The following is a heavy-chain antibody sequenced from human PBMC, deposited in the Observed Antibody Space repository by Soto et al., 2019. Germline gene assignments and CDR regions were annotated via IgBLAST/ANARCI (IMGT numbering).Heavy chain of an antibody. CDR3: ARDTGDRIAVAVEDYYYYGMDV. J-gene: IGHJ6*02. CDR2: IIPIFGTA. V-gene: IGHV1-69*12. CDR1: GGTFSSYA. D-gene: IGHD6-19*01. Sequence: QVQLVQSGAEVKKPGSSVKVSCKASGGTFSSYAISWVRQAPGQGLEWMGGIIPIFGTANYAQKFQGRVTITADESTSTAYMELSSLRSEDTAVYYCARDTGDRIAVAVEDYYYYGMDVWGQGTTVTVSS.